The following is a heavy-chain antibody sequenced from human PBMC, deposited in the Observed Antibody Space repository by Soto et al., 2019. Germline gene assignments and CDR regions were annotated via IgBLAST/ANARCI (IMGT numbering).Heavy chain of an antibody. V-gene: IGHV1-3*01. CDR3: ARGIATGQLDP. CDR1: GYTFTRYT. D-gene: IGHD2-15*01. CDR2: INPDNGNT. Sequence: ASVKVSCKASGYTFTRYTMNWVRQAPGQRLEWMGWINPDNGNTKSSQKFQDRVVITRDTSASTAYMDLSSLRSEDTAVYYCARGIATGQLDPWGQGXLVTVYS. J-gene: IGHJ5*02.